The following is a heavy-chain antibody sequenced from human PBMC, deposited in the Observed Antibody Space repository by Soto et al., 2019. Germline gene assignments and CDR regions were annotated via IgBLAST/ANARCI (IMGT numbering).Heavy chain of an antibody. D-gene: IGHD6-6*01. CDR2: IYYSGST. Sequence: PSETLSLTCTVSGGSISSSSYYWGWIRQPPGKGLEWIGSIYYSGSTYYKPSLKSRVTISVDTSKNQFSLKLSSVTAADTSVYYCARHNGIAARLYYFDYWGQGTLVTVSS. V-gene: IGHV4-39*01. CDR3: ARHNGIAARLYYFDY. J-gene: IGHJ4*02. CDR1: GGSISSSSYY.